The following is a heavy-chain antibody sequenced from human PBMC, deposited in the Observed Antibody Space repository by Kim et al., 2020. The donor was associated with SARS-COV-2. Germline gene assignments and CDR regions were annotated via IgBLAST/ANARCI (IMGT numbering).Heavy chain of an antibody. Sequence: SETLSLTCTVSGGSISSSSYYWGWIRQPPGKGLEWIGCTYYSGSTYYNPPPKRRVTISVDTSKNQFSLKLSSVTAADTAVYYCARQGNYYDRSGYYPYSVAFDTWGQGTMVTVSS. CDR2: TYYSGST. D-gene: IGHD3-22*01. CDR3: ARQGNYYDRSGYYPYSVAFDT. V-gene: IGHV4-39*01. CDR1: GGSISSSSYY. J-gene: IGHJ3*02.